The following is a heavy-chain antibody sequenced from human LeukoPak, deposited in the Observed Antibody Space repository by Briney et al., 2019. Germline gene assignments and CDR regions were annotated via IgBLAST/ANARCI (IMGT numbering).Heavy chain of an antibody. J-gene: IGHJ4*02. Sequence: GGSLRLSCAASGFTFSNYGMSWVRQAPGKGLEWVSAISASGGSTYYADSVKGQFTNSRDNSKNTLYLQMNSLRAEDTAVYHCAKDGTGCGGDCYSDYWGQGTLLTVSS. V-gene: IGHV3-23*01. CDR1: GFTFSNYG. CDR3: AKDGTGCGGDCYSDY. CDR2: ISASGGST. D-gene: IGHD2-21*02.